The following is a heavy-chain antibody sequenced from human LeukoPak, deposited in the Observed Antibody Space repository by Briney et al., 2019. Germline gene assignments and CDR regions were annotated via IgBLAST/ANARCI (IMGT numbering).Heavy chain of an antibody. CDR3: ARGAYFDWLLSYLDY. V-gene: IGHV3-74*01. CDR1: GFTFSSYW. CDR2: INSDGSST. J-gene: IGHJ4*02. Sequence: GGSLRLSCAASGFTFSSYWMHWVRQAPGKGLVWVSRINSDGSSTRYADSVKGRFTISRDNAKNTLYLQMNSLRAEDTAVYYCARGAYFDWLLSYLDYWGQGTLVTVSS. D-gene: IGHD3-9*01.